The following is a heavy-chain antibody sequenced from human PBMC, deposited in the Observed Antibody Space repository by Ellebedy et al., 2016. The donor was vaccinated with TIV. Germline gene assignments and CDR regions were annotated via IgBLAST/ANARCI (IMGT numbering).Heavy chain of an antibody. CDR1: GFSFSSYW. V-gene: IGHV3-7*01. Sequence: GESLKISXAASGFSFSSYWMSWVRQAPGKGLEWVANIKEDGSEKHYVGSVEGRFTISRDNVKNSLYLQMNSLRAEDTALYYCASHVDTSMSYWGQGTLVTVSS. J-gene: IGHJ4*02. CDR3: ASHVDTSMSY. D-gene: IGHD5-18*01. CDR2: IKEDGSEK.